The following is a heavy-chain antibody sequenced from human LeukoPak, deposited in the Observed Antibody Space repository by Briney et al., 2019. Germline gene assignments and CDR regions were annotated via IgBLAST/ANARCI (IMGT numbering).Heavy chain of an antibody. CDR3: AKDLVGLYCSSTSCYSAPGRLDY. CDR1: GFTFSSYG. Sequence: GGSLRLSCAASGFTFSSYGMHWVRQAPGKGLEWVAFIRYDGSNKYYVHSVKGRLTITRDHAKNTLYLQMNSLRAEDSAVYYCAKDLVGLYCSSTSCYSAPGRLDYWGQGTLVTVSS. D-gene: IGHD2-2*01. V-gene: IGHV3-30*02. CDR2: IRYDGSNK. J-gene: IGHJ4*02.